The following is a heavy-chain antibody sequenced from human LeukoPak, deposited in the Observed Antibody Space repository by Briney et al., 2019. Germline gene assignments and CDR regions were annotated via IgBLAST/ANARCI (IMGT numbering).Heavy chain of an antibody. CDR3: VRDSSIAARRYIPSIDY. D-gene: IGHD6-6*01. V-gene: IGHV1-18*01. CDR1: GYTFTSYG. CDR2: ISAYNGNT. Sequence: EASVKVSCKASGYTFTSYGISWVRQAPGQGLEWMGWISAYNGNTNYAQKLQGRVTMTTDTSTSTAYMELRSLRSDDTAVYYCVRDSSIAARRYIPSIDYWGQGTLVTVSS. J-gene: IGHJ4*02.